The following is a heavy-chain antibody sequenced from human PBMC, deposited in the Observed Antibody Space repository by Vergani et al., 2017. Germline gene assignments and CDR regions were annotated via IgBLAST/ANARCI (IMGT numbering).Heavy chain of an antibody. Sequence: QVQLVESGGGVVQPGRSLRLSCAASGFTFNQYGMHWVRPAPGKGLEWVAVTWTDGNNKQYAESVKGRFTISRDNSKSTMYLQMTSLRDEYTGGYYCARDLRLLYNRFDPWGQGTLVTVSS. CDR2: TWTDGNNK. D-gene: IGHD1-14*01. J-gene: IGHJ5*02. V-gene: IGHV3-33*01. CDR3: ARDLRLLYNRFDP. CDR1: GFTFNQYG.